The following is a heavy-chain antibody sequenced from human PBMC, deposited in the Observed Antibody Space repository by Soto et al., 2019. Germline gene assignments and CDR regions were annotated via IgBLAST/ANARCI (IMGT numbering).Heavy chain of an antibody. V-gene: IGHV1-3*01. J-gene: IGHJ5*02. CDR2: INAGNGNT. D-gene: IGHD6-19*01. CDR3: ARDLLAVNWFDP. CDR1: GYTFTSYA. Sequence: GASVKVSCKASGYTFTSYAMHWVRQAPGQRLEWMGWINAGNGNTKYSQKFQGRVTITRDTSASTAYMELSSLRSEDTAVYYCARDLLAVNWFDPWGQGTLGTVSS.